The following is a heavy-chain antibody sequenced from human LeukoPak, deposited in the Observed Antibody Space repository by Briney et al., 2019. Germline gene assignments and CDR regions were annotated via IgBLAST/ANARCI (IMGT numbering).Heavy chain of an antibody. CDR1: GFTFSSYW. V-gene: IGHV3-7*01. CDR3: AIAAGWEQAY. CDR2: IKEDGSAR. J-gene: IGHJ4*02. D-gene: IGHD1-26*01. Sequence: PGGSLRLSCAASGFTFSSYWLSWVRQAPGKGLEWVANIKEDGSARHYVDSVKGRFTISRDNAKKSLYLQMSSLRAEDTAVYYCAIAAGWEQAYWGQGTLVTVSS.